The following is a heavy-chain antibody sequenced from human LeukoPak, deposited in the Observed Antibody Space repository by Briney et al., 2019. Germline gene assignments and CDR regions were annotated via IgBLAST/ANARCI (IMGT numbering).Heavy chain of an antibody. J-gene: IGHJ4*02. CDR2: ISWNSGSI. Sequence: SLRLSCAASGFTFDDYAMHWVRQAPGQGLEWVSGISWNSGSIGYADSVKGRFTISRDNAKNSLYLQMNSLRSEDTAVYYCARAAPKYSSSSSDYWGQGTLVTVSS. CDR1: GFTFDDYA. V-gene: IGHV3-9*01. CDR3: ARAAPKYSSSSSDY. D-gene: IGHD6-6*01.